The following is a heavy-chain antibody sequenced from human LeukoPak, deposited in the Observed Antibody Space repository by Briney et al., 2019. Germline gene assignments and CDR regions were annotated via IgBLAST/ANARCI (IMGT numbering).Heavy chain of an antibody. D-gene: IGHD4-11*01. Sequence: KPSETLSLTCTVSGGSISSGSYYWSWIRQPAGKGLEWIGRIYTSGRTNYNPSLKSRITISVDTSKNQFSLKLSSVTAADTAVYYCARDSHYSNYYDYWGQGPLVTVSS. CDR3: ARDSHYSNYYDY. CDR1: GGSISSGSYY. V-gene: IGHV4-61*02. CDR2: IYTSGRT. J-gene: IGHJ4*02.